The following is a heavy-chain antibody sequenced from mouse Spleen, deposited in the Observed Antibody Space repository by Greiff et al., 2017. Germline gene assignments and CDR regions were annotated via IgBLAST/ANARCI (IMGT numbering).Heavy chain of an antibody. CDR3: ARGGYDYDIWFAY. J-gene: IGHJ3*01. V-gene: IGHV1-20*01. CDR1: GYSFTGYF. CDR2: INPYNGDT. D-gene: IGHD2-4*01. Sequence: VQLKQSGPELVKPGDSVKISCKASGYSFTGYFMNWVMQSHGKSLEWIGRINPYNGDTFYNQKFKGKATLTVDKSSSTAHMELRSLTSEDSAVYYCARGGYDYDIWFAYWGQGTLVTVSA.